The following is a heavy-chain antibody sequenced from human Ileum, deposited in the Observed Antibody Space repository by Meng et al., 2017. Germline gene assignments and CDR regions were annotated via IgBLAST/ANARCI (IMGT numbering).Heavy chain of an antibody. J-gene: IGHJ1*01. Sequence: EWPLVESGGVLAPPGGALGLSCAASGFTFTDHWMHWVRQGPGKGLVWVSRINPDGSDPTYADSVKGRFTISRDNAKNTVYLQMNSLRAEDTALYYCTNDRLNHWGQGALVTVSS. CDR2: INPDGSDP. D-gene: IGHD1-1*01. CDR1: GFTFTDHW. CDR3: TNDRLNH. V-gene: IGHV3-74*01.